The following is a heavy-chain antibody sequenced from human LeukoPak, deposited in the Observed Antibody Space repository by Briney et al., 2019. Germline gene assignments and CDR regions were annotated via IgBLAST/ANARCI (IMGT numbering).Heavy chain of an antibody. Sequence: GGSLRLSCAASGFTFSSYGMHWVRQAPGKGLEGVAFIRYDGSNKYYADSVKGRFTISRDNSKNTLYLQMNSLRAEDTAVYYCAKEMYYYDSSGYYPDYWGQGTLVTVSS. CDR2: IRYDGSNK. D-gene: IGHD3-22*01. CDR1: GFTFSSYG. CDR3: AKEMYYYDSSGYYPDY. J-gene: IGHJ4*02. V-gene: IGHV3-30*02.